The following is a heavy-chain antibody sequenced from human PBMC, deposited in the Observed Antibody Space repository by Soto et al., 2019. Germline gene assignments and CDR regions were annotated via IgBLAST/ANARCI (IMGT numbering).Heavy chain of an antibody. Sequence: PGGSLRLSCAASGFTFSSYGMHWVRQAPGKGLEWVAVIWYDGSNKYYADSVKGRFTISRDNSKNTLYLQMNSLRAEDTAVYYCARDYISKRSYYYYGMDVWGQGTTVTVSS. CDR3: ARDYISKRSYYYYGMDV. J-gene: IGHJ6*02. CDR1: GFTFSSYG. V-gene: IGHV3-33*01. CDR2: IWYDGSNK. D-gene: IGHD3-3*02.